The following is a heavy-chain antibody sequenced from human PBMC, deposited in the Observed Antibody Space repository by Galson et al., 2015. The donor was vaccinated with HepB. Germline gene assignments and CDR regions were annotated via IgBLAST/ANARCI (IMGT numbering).Heavy chain of an antibody. D-gene: IGHD3-10*01. CDR3: ARDAVSITMVRGVKPLGWFDP. Sequence: SLRLSCAASGFTFSSYSMNWVRQAPGKGLEWVSSISSSSSYIYYADSVKGRFTISRDNAKNSLYLQMNSLRAEDTAVYYCARDAVSITMVRGVKPLGWFDPWGQGTLVTVSS. J-gene: IGHJ5*02. CDR2: ISSSSSYI. V-gene: IGHV3-21*01. CDR1: GFTFSSYS.